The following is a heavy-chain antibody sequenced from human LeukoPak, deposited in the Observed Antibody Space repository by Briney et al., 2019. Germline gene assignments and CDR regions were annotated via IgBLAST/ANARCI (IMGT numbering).Heavy chain of an antibody. CDR1: GGSLSSYY. V-gene: IGHV4-59*01. CDR2: IYYSGST. Sequence: PSETLSLTCTVSGGSLSSYYWNWIRPPPGKGLEWIGYIYYSGSTNYNPSLKSRVTISVDTSKNQFSLKLSSVTAADTAVYYCARYGGGIGEDWFDPWGQGTLVTVSS. CDR3: ARYGGGIGEDWFDP. D-gene: IGHD4-23*01. J-gene: IGHJ5*02.